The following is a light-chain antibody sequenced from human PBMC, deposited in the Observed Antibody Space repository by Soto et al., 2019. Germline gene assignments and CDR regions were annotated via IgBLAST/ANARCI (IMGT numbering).Light chain of an antibody. V-gene: IGKV1-8*01. CDR3: QQYYSYPPT. J-gene: IGKJ1*01. CDR2: AAS. Sequence: AIRMTQSPSSLSASTGDRVTITCRASQGISSYLAWYQQKPGKAPKLLIYAASTLQSGVPSRFSGSGSGTDFTLTIGFLQSEDFATYYCQQYYSYPPTFGQGTKVEIK. CDR1: QGISSY.